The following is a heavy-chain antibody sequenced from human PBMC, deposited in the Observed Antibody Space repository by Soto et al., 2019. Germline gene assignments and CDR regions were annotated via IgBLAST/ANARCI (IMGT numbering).Heavy chain of an antibody. CDR1: GGSFSGYY. D-gene: IGHD3-22*01. CDR2: INHSGST. J-gene: IGHJ4*01. Sequence: SETLSLTCAVYGGSFSGYYWNWIRQPPGKGLEWIGEINHSGSTNYNPSLKSRVTISVDTSKNQFSLKLSSVTAADTAVYYCARLGGYYQAFNIWGPGALVTVSS. V-gene: IGHV4-34*01. CDR3: ARLGGYYQAFNI.